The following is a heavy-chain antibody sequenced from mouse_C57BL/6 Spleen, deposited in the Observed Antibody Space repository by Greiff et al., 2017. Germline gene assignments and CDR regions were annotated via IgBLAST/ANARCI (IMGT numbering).Heavy chain of an antibody. V-gene: IGHV5-4*03. D-gene: IGHD1-1*01. CDR1: GFTFSSYA. CDR2: ISDGGSYT. Sequence: EVKLVESGGGLVKPGGSLKLSCAASGFTFSSYAMSWVRQTPEKRLEWVATISDGGSYTYYPDNVKGRFTISRDNAKNNLYLQMSHLKSEDTAMYYCARGGGTTVVFDYWGQGTTLTVSS. J-gene: IGHJ2*01. CDR3: ARGGGTTVVFDY.